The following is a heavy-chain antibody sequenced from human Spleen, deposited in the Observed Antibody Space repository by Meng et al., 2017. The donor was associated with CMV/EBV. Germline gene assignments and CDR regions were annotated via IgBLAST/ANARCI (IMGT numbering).Heavy chain of an antibody. V-gene: IGHV3-15*01. D-gene: IGHD4-23*01. CDR2: IKKKTDGGTA. Sequence: GGSLRLSCAASGYNIFNTWMNWVRKAPGKGLEWVGHIKKKTDGGTADYADSVKGRFTISRDNSKNTLYLQTNSLRAEDTAVYYCAKDWASVVTPSAHLTYWGQGTLVTVSS. CDR3: AKDWASVVTPSAHLTY. J-gene: IGHJ4*02. CDR1: GYNIFNTW.